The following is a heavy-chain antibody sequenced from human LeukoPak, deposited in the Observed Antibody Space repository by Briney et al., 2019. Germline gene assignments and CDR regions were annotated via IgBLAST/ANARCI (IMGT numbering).Heavy chain of an antibody. CDR1: GGSISSYY. Sequence: SETLSLTCTVPGGSISSYYWSWIRQPPGKGLEWIGYIYYSGSTNYNPSLKSRVTISVDTSKNQFSLKLSSVTAADTAVYYCARGYSGYDYLGYWGQGTLVTVSS. CDR3: ARGYSGYDYLGY. D-gene: IGHD5-12*01. CDR2: IYYSGST. V-gene: IGHV4-59*01. J-gene: IGHJ4*02.